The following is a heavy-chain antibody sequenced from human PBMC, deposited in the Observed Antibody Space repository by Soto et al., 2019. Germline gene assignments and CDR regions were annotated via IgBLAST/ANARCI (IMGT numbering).Heavy chain of an antibody. V-gene: IGHV1-18*01. D-gene: IGHD1-26*01. CDR1: GYTFTSYG. CDR2: ISANNGNT. Sequence: QVQLVQSGAEVKKPGASVKVSCKASGYTFTSYGISWVRQAPGQGLEWMGWISANNGNTNYAQKLQGRVTMTTDTSPSTAYTELRSLTSAAPAVYYCASDRGSYALAYWGQGTLVTVSS. CDR3: ASDRGSYALAY. J-gene: IGHJ4*02.